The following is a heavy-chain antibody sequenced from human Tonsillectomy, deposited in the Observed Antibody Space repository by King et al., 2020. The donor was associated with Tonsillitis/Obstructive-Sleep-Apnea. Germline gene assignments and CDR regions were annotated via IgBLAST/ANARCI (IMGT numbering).Heavy chain of an antibody. D-gene: IGHD3-16*01. Sequence: VQLQESGPGLVKPSQTLSLTCTVSGGPISSGANYWSWIRQHPGKGLEWIGYINYSGDTYYKPSLKSRVTISVDSSKNQFSLKLSSVTAADTAVYYCAREGLKESRHIDYGGQGILVTVSS. CDR3: AREGLKESRHIDY. CDR2: INYSGDT. CDR1: GGPISSGANY. V-gene: IGHV4-31*03. J-gene: IGHJ4*01.